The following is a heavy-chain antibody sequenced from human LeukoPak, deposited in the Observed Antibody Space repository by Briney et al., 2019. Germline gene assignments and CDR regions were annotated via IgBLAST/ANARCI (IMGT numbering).Heavy chain of an antibody. CDR1: GGSISSYY. D-gene: IGHD5-24*01. CDR3: ARGGKWLQPFDY. V-gene: IGHV4-59*01. J-gene: IGHJ4*02. Sequence: SETLSLTCTVSGGSISSYYWSWIRQPPGKGLEWIGYIYYSGSTNYNPSLKSRVTISVDTSKNQFSLKLSSVTAADTAVYYCARGGKWLQPFDYWGQGTLVTVSS. CDR2: IYYSGST.